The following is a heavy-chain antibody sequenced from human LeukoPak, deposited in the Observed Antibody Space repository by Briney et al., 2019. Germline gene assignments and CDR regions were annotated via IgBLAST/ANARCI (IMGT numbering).Heavy chain of an antibody. D-gene: IGHD2-15*01. V-gene: IGHV3-49*04. CDR3: TSVYCSGGSCYPNLPDY. CDR2: IRSKTYGGTV. CDR1: GFTFGNYG. J-gene: IGHJ4*02. Sequence: TGGSLGLSCTGSGFTFGNYGMSWVRQAPGKGLEWVGLIRSKTYGGTVVYAASVKGRFTISRDDSKSIAYVQMNSLTTEDTAVYYCTSVYCSGGSCYPNLPDYWGQGTLVTVSS.